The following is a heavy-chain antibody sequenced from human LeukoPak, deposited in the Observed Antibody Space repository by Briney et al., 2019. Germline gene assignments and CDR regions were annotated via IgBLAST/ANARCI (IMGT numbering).Heavy chain of an antibody. CDR3: AREERESGGMDV. CDR2: ITPETGGT. J-gene: IGHJ6*02. CDR1: VYIFTGQF. V-gene: IGHV1-2*02. Sequence: GASVKVSCKASVYIFTGQFIHWVRQAPGQGLEWMGWITPETGGTNYAQKFEGRVTMTRDTSITTAYMELSRVRYDDTALYYCAREERESGGMDVWGQGTTVTVSS. D-gene: IGHD1-26*01.